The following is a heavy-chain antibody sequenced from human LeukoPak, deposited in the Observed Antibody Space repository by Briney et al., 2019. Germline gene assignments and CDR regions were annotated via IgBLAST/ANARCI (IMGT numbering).Heavy chain of an antibody. D-gene: IGHD3-22*01. V-gene: IGHV1-2*06. Sequence: ASVKVSCKASGYTFTGYYMHWVRQAPGHGLEWMGRINPNSGGTNYAQKFQGRVTMTRDTSISTAYMELSRLRSDDTAVYYCAREGLDYYDSSGYYYVSPFDYWGQGTLVTVSS. CDR1: GYTFTGYY. CDR3: AREGLDYYDSSGYYYVSPFDY. J-gene: IGHJ4*02. CDR2: INPNSGGT.